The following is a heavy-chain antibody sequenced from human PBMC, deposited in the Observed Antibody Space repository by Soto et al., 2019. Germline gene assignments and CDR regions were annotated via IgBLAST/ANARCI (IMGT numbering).Heavy chain of an antibody. CDR2: IKSKTDGGTT. CDR1: GFTFSNAW. V-gene: IGHV3-15*07. CDR3: TTEVGATVWLDY. Sequence: EVQLVESGGGLVKPGGSLRLSCAASGFTFSNAWMNWVRQAPGKGLEWVGRIKSKTDGGTTDYAVPVKGRFTISRDDSKNTLYLQMNSLKTEDTAVYYCTTEVGATVWLDYWGQGTLVTVSS. J-gene: IGHJ4*02. D-gene: IGHD1-26*01.